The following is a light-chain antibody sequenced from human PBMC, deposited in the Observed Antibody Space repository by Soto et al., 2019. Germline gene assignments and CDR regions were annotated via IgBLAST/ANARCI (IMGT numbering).Light chain of an antibody. J-gene: IGKJ1*01. CDR1: QSLLHSNGYNY. CDR2: FGS. Sequence: DIVMTQSPLSLPVTPGEPASISCRSSQSLLHSNGYNYLDWYLQKPGQSPQLLIYFGSNRASGVRDRISGSGSGTDFTLKISRVEAEDVGVYYCMQALQTPPWTFGQGTKVEI. CDR3: MQALQTPPWT. V-gene: IGKV2-28*01.